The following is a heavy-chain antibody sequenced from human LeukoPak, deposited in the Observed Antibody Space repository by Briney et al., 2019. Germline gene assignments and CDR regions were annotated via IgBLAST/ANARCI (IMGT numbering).Heavy chain of an antibody. CDR2: IHYSGGT. V-gene: IGHV4-59*01. Sequence: GSLRLSCAASGFTFSSYAMGWVRQAPGKGLEWIGYIHYSGGTNYNPSFKSRVTISVDTSKNQFSLKMSSVTAADTAVYYCARGEYHDFWSGREYWYFDLWGRGTLVTVSS. CDR1: GFTFSSYA. J-gene: IGHJ2*01. D-gene: IGHD3-3*01. CDR3: ARGEYHDFWSGREYWYFDL.